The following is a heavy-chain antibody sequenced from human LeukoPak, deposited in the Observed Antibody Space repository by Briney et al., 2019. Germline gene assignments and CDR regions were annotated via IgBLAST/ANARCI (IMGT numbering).Heavy chain of an antibody. D-gene: IGHD1-14*01. CDR2: ISGSGSNT. Sequence: GGSLRLSCAASGFTFSTYAMTWVRQAPGEGLEWVSGISGSGSNTYYTDSVKGRFTISRDNSKNTLHLQMNSLRAEDTALYYCVKDRCDRTTCPEVWGQGTLVTVSS. CDR1: GFTFSTYA. J-gene: IGHJ4*02. CDR3: VKDRCDRTTCPEV. V-gene: IGHV3-23*01.